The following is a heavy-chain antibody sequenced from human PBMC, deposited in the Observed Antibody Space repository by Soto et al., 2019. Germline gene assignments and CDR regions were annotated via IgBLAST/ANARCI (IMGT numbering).Heavy chain of an antibody. V-gene: IGHV4-39*07. D-gene: IGHD3-16*02. J-gene: IGHJ4*02. CDR3: ANLPRYVWGSYRSTAY. CDR2: INHSGST. CDR1: GGSISSGGYY. Sequence: SETLSLTCTVSGGSISSGGYYWSWIRQHPGKGLEWIGEINHSGSTNYNPSLKSRVTISVDTSKNQFSLKLSSVTAADTAVYYCANLPRYVWGSYRSTAYWGQGTLVTVSS.